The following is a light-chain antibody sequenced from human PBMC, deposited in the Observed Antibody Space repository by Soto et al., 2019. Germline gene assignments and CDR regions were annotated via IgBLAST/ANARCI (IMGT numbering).Light chain of an antibody. CDR3: QQYGNSPWT. J-gene: IGKJ1*01. Sequence: EIVLTQSPGTLYLSPGERATLSCRASQSVSSNYLAWCQQKPGQAPRLLIYAASSRATGIPDRFSGSGSGRDFTLTISRLEAEDFAVYYCQQYGNSPWTFGQGTKVEI. CDR2: AAS. V-gene: IGKV3-20*01. CDR1: QSVSSNY.